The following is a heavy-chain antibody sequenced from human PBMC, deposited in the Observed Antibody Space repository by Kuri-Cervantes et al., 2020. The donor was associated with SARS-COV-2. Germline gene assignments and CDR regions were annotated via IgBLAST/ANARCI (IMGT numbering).Heavy chain of an antibody. CDR1: GFTVSSNY. J-gene: IGHJ4*02. D-gene: IGHD1-26*01. CDR3: ARSYSGSYWGHFDY. V-gene: IGHV3-48*01. CDR2: ISSSSSTI. Sequence: GESLKISCAASGFTVSSNYMSWVRQAPGKGLEWVSYISSSSSTIYYADSVKGRFTISRDNAKNSLYLQMNSLRAEDTAVYYCARSYSGSYWGHFDYWGQGTLVTVSS.